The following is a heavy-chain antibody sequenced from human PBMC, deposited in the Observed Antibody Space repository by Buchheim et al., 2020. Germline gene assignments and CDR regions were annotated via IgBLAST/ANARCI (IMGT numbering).Heavy chain of an antibody. CDR2: INPSGGST. D-gene: IGHD6-19*01. V-gene: IGHV1-46*01. J-gene: IGHJ6*02. CDR3: ARMSSGPLYYYYGMDV. Sequence: QVQLVQSGAEVKKPGASVKVSCKASGYTFTSYYMHWVRQAPGQGLEWMGIINPSGGSTSYAQKFQGRVTMTRDPSTNPVYMELSSLRSEDTAVYYCARMSSGPLYYYYGMDVWGQGTT. CDR1: GYTFTSYY.